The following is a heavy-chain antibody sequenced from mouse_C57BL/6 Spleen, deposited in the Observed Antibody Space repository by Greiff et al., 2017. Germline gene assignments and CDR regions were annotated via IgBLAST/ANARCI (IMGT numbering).Heavy chain of an antibody. CDR1: GYTFTSYW. CDR2: IDPSDSYT. D-gene: IGHD2-10*01. J-gene: IGHJ4*01. CDR3: ARTGGPYYGKREYAMDY. V-gene: IGHV1-59*01. Sequence: QVQLQQPGAELVRPGTSVKLSCKASGYTFTSYWMHWVKQRPGQGLEWIGVIDPSDSYTNYNQKFKGKATLTVDTSSGTAYMQLSSLTSDDSSVYYCARTGGPYYGKREYAMDYWGQGTSVTVSS.